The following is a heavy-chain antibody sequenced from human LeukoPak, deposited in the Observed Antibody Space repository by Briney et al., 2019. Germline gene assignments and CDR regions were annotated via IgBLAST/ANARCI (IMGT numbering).Heavy chain of an antibody. V-gene: IGHV1-24*01. CDR2: FDPEDGET. J-gene: IGHJ4*02. CDR1: GYTLTELS. Sequence: ASVKVSCKVSGYTLTELSMHWVRQAPGKGLEWMGGFDPEDGETIYAQKFQGRVTMTEDKLTNTAYMELTSLQSEDMAVYYCASQPPDYWGQGTLVTVSS. CDR3: ASQPPDY.